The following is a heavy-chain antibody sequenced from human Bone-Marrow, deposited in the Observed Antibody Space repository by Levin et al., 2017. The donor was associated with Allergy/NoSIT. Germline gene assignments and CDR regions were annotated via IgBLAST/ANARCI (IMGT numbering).Heavy chain of an antibody. CDR1: GFTFSDFY. CDR3: ARDQALYYYYYYMDV. CDR2: ISRSGHTI. V-gene: IGHV3-11*01. J-gene: IGHJ6*03. Sequence: GGSLRLSCAASGFTFSDFYMSWIRQAPGKGLEWVSYISRSGHTIYYTDSVKGRFTISRDNAKNSLFLQMNSLRAEDTAVYCCARDQALYYYYYYMDVWGKGTTVTVSS.